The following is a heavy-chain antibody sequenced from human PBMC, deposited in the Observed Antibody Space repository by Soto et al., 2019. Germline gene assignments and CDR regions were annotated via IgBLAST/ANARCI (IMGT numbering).Heavy chain of an antibody. CDR3: ARVIMDV. CDR2: ISSSSSTI. V-gene: IGHV3-48*02. J-gene: IGHJ6*02. CDR1: GFTFNTYS. Sequence: GGSLRLSCVASGFTFNTYSMNWVRQPPGKGLEWISYISSSSSTIYYAESVKGRFTISRDNAKNSLYLQMNSLRDEDTAVYYCARVIMDVWGQGTTVTVSS.